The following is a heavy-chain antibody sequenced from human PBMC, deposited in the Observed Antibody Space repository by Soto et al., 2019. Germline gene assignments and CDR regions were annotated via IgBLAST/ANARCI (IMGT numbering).Heavy chain of an antibody. V-gene: IGHV1-18*01. CDR2: ISAYNGNT. J-gene: IGHJ4*02. Sequence: ASVKVSCKASGYTFTSYGISWVRQAPGQGLEWMGWISAYNGNTNYAQKLQGRVTMTTDTSTSTAYMELRSLRSDDTAVYYCARDGAAWIRPHHYFDYWGQGTLVTVSS. CDR3: ARDGAAWIRPHHYFDY. D-gene: IGHD5-18*01. CDR1: GYTFTSYG.